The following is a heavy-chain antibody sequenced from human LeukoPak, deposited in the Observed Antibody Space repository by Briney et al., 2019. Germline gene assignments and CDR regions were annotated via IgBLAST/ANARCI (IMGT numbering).Heavy chain of an antibody. J-gene: IGHJ4*02. Sequence: SETLSLTCTVSGGSISSYYWSWIRQPPGKGLEWIGYIYYSGSTNYNPSLKSRVTISVDTSKNQFSLKLSSVTAADTAVYYCARGPRRGSYDYWGQGTLVTVSS. CDR3: ARGPRRGSYDY. CDR1: GGSISSYY. D-gene: IGHD1-26*01. CDR2: IYYSGST. V-gene: IGHV4-59*01.